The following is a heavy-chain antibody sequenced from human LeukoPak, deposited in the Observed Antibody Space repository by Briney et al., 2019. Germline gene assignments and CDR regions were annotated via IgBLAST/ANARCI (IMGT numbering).Heavy chain of an antibody. CDR1: GFTFSGSA. J-gene: IGHJ4*02. V-gene: IGHV3-73*01. CDR3: AKGRIAEAYHFDY. CDR2: IRSKANSYAT. Sequence: GGSLRLSCAASGFTFSGSAMHWVRQASGKGLEWVGRIRSKANSYATAYAASVKGRFTISRDDSKNTAYLQMNSLKTEDTAVYYCAKGRIAEAYHFDYWGQGTLVTVSS. D-gene: IGHD6-13*01.